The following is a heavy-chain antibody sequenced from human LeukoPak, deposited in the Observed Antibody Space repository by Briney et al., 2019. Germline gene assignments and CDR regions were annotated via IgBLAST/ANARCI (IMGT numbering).Heavy chain of an antibody. CDR1: GFTLSSYG. V-gene: IGHV3-30*02. D-gene: IGHD6-25*01. CDR2: IRYDGSNK. CDR3: ARWYSSAAYAFDI. J-gene: IGHJ3*02. Sequence: GGSLRLFCAASGFTLSSYGMHWVRQAPGKGLEWVAFIRYDGSNKYYADSVKGRFTISRDNSTNTLYLQMNSLRAEDTAVYYCARWYSSAAYAFDIWGQGTMVTVSS.